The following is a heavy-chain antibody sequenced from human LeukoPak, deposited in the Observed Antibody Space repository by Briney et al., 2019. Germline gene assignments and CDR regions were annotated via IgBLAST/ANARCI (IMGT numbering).Heavy chain of an antibody. J-gene: IGHJ4*02. CDR1: GGSISSYY. V-gene: IGHV4-4*07. Sequence: SETLSLTCTVSGGSISSYYWSWIRQPAGKGLEWIGRIYTSGSTNYNPSLKSRVTMSVDTSKNQFPLKLSSVTAADTAVYYCAREGYDSSGYSLFDYWGQGTLVTVSS. D-gene: IGHD3-22*01. CDR2: IYTSGST. CDR3: AREGYDSSGYSLFDY.